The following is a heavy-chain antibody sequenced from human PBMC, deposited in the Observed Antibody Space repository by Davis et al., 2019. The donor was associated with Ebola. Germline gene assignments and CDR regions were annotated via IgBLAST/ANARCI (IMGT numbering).Heavy chain of an antibody. CDR1: GFTFSSYE. CDR2: ISSSGSTI. Sequence: GGSLRLSCAASGFTFSSYEMNWVRQAPGKGLEWVSYISSSGSTIYYADSVKGRFTISRDNAKNSLYLQMNSLRAEDTAVYYCAKGQWPQHLRPRGQYGMDVWGQGTTVTVSS. V-gene: IGHV3-48*03. CDR3: AKGQWPQHLRPRGQYGMDV. D-gene: IGHD2-8*01. J-gene: IGHJ6*02.